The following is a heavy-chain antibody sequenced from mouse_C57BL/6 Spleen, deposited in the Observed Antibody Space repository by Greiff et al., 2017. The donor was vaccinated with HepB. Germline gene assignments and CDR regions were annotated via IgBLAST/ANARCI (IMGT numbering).Heavy chain of an antibody. CDR3: ARIYYGSSWYFDV. J-gene: IGHJ1*03. V-gene: IGHV2-2*01. D-gene: IGHD1-1*01. Sequence: VQLVESGPGLVQPSQRLSITCTVSGFSLTSYGVHWVRQSPGKGLEWLGVIWSGGSTDYNAAFISRLSISKDNSKSQVVFKMNSLQADDTAIYYCARIYYGSSWYFDVWGTGTTVTVSS. CDR1: GFSLTSYG. CDR2: IWSGGST.